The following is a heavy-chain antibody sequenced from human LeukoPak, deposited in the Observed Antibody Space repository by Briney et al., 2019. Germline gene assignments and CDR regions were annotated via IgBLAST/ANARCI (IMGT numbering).Heavy chain of an antibody. CDR2: ISASDSGYNGNT. D-gene: IGHD3-10*01. V-gene: IGHV1-18*01. CDR1: GYTFINYG. J-gene: IGHJ4*02. CDR3: ARDYGSGGYAGIDY. Sequence: GSVKVSCKASGYTFINYGITWVRQAPGQGLEWMGGISASDSGYNGNTHDGQRLQAGFTMTTDTSTNTGYMELRSLRTDDTAVYYSARDYGSGGYAGIDYWGQGTLVTVSS.